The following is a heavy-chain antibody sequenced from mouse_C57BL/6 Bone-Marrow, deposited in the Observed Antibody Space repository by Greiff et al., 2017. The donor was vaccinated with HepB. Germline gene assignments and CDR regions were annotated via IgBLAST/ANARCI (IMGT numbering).Heavy chain of an antibody. V-gene: IGHV5-12*01. Sequence: DVQLVESGGGLVQPGGSLKLSCAASGFTFSDYYMYWVRQTPEKRLEWVAYISNGGGSTYYPDTVKGRFTISRDNAKNTLYLQMSRLKSEDTAMYYCARQDDYAFAYWGQGTLVTVSA. CDR2: ISNGGGST. CDR1: GFTFSDYY. D-gene: IGHD2-4*01. J-gene: IGHJ3*01. CDR3: ARQDDYAFAY.